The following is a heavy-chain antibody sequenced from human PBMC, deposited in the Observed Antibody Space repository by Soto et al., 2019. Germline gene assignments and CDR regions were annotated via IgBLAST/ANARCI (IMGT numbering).Heavy chain of an antibody. CDR1: GGSISCDYC. Sequence: PSETLSLTCTVSGGSISCDYCWNWIRQSPGKGLEWIGYVYHTGSTYHNPSVKSRGSISVDTSNNQFSLKLSSVTAEDTAVYFCAREPYDITGNRIDSWGQGIPVTVSS. D-gene: IGHD3-22*01. V-gene: IGHV4-30-4*01. CDR2: VYHTGST. CDR3: AREPYDITGNRIDS. J-gene: IGHJ5*01.